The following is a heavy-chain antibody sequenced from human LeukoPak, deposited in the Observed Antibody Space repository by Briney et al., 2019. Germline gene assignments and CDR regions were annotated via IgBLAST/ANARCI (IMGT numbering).Heavy chain of an antibody. CDR1: GYTFTSYY. CDR2: INPSGGST. Sequence: SMKVSCNASGYTFTSYYMHWVRQAPGQGLEWIGIINPSGGSTSYAQKFQGRVTMTRDTSTSTVYMELSSLRSEDTAVYYCARALYDDSSGYRSVPIDYWGQGTLVTVSS. V-gene: IGHV1-46*01. CDR3: ARALYDDSSGYRSVPIDY. D-gene: IGHD3-22*01. J-gene: IGHJ4*02.